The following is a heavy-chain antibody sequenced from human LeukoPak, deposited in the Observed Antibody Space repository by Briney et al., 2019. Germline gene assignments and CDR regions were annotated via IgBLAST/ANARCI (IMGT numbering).Heavy chain of an antibody. CDR3: TSARRTFWYFDL. J-gene: IGHJ2*01. D-gene: IGHD2/OR15-2a*01. CDR2: ISGRGST. V-gene: IGHV3-23*01. CDR1: GLTFSNYV. Sequence: PGGSLRLSCVVSGLTFSNYVMNWVRQAPGKGLEWVSSISGRGSTYYADSVKGRFTVSVDNSKNTLYLQMNGLRAEDTAVYHCTSARRTFWYFDLWGRGTLVTVSS.